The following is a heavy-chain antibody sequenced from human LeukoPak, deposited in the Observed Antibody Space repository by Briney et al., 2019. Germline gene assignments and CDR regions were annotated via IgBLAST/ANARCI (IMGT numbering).Heavy chain of an antibody. V-gene: IGHV3-48*01. CDR3: ARDGLYFDY. Sequence: GGSLRLSCAASGFTFGSYSMNWVRQAPGKGLEWVSYITSGSSAIYYADSVKGRFTISRDSAKNSLYLQMNSLRADDTAVYYCARDGLYFDYWGQGTLVTVSS. CDR2: ITSGSSAI. CDR1: GFTFGSYS. J-gene: IGHJ4*02.